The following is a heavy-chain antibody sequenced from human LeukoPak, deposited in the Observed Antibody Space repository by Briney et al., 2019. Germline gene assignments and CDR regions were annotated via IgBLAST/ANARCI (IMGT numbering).Heavy chain of an antibody. CDR1: GGFITSYY. CDR2: IYYTGST. D-gene: IGHD2-15*01. J-gene: IGHJ6*02. Sequence: SETLSLTCTVSGGFITSYYWSWIRQPPGKGLEWIGYIYYTGSTNYNPSLKSRVTISVDTSKTQFSLKLRSVTAADTAVYYCARDRDNGMDVWGQGTTVTVSS. CDR3: ARDRDNGMDV. V-gene: IGHV4-59*01.